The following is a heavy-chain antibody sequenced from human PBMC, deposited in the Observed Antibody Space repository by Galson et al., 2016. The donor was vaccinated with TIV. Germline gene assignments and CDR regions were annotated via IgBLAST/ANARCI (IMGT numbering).Heavy chain of an antibody. V-gene: IGHV4-39*01. J-gene: IGHJ3*02. CDR3: ARHSTSGFPGIEVAARRRPFDI. CDR2: IYYTGGT. Sequence: TLSLTCTVSGASINRGDCYWAWIRQPPGKGLQWIGNIYYTGGTYYNPSLNSRVTISVDTSKNNFSLKLNSVTAADTAVYYCARHSTSGFPGIEVAARRRPFDIWGQGTLVIVSS. CDR1: GASINRGDCY. D-gene: IGHD6-19*01.